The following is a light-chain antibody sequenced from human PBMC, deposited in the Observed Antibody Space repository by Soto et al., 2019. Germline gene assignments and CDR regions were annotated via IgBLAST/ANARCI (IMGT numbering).Light chain of an antibody. CDR2: DVT. CDR3: SSSAGSYTYV. Sequence: QSALTQPRLVSGSPGQSVTISCTGTSSDVGGYNYVSWYQQHPGKAPKLMIYDVTKRPSGVPDRFSGSKSDNTASLTISGLQAEDEADYYCSSSAGSYTYVFGTGTKLTVL. CDR1: SSDVGGYNY. J-gene: IGLJ1*01. V-gene: IGLV2-11*01.